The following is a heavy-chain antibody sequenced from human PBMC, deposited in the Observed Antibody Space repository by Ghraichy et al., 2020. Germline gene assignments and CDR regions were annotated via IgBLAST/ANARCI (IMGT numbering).Heavy chain of an antibody. CDR3: ARVPGITIFGVVSKQPYGMDV. V-gene: IGHV1-18*01. CDR2: ISAYNGNT. Sequence: ASVKVSCKASGYTFTSYGISWVRQAPGQGLEWMGWISAYNGNTNYAQKLQGRVTMTTDTSTSTAYMELRSLRSDDTAVYYCARVPGITIFGVVSKQPYGMDVWGQGTTVTVSS. D-gene: IGHD3-3*01. CDR1: GYTFTSYG. J-gene: IGHJ6*02.